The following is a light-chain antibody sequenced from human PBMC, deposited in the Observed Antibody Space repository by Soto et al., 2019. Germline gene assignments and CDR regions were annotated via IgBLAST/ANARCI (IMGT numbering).Light chain of an antibody. V-gene: IGLV2-14*01. J-gene: IGLJ3*02. CDR2: DVS. CDR3: SSYTSSSTHWV. Sequence: QSALTQPASVSGSPGQSITISCTGTSSDVGGYNYVSWYQQHPGKAPKLMIYDVSNRPSGVSNRFSGSMSGNTASLTISGLQAEDEADYYCSSYTSSSTHWVFGGGTKLTVL. CDR1: SSDVGGYNY.